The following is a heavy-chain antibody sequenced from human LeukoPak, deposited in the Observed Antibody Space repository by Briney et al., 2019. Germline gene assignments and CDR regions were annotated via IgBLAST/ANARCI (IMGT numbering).Heavy chain of an antibody. CDR1: GGSISSSSYY. J-gene: IGHJ4*02. CDR3: ARAGMGIQLWLQDYFDY. D-gene: IGHD5-18*01. Sequence: SETLSLTCTVSGGSISSSSYYWGWIRQPPGKGLEWIGSIYYSGSTYYNPSLKSRVTISVDTSKNQFSLKLSSVAAADTAVYYCARAGMGIQLWLQDYFDYWGQGTLVTVSS. CDR2: IYYSGST. V-gene: IGHV4-39*07.